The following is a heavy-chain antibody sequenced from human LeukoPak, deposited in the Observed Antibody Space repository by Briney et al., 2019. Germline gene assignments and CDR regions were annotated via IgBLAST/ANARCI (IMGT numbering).Heavy chain of an antibody. J-gene: IGHJ4*02. Sequence: ASEKVSCKASGYTFTSYDINWVRQATGQGLEWMGWMNPNSGNTGYAQKFQGRVTMTRNTSISTAYMELSSLRSEDTAVYYCARGLYYRIAAAGDWGQGTLVTVSS. D-gene: IGHD6-13*01. CDR1: GYTFTSYD. CDR2: MNPNSGNT. CDR3: ARGLYYRIAAAGD. V-gene: IGHV1-8*01.